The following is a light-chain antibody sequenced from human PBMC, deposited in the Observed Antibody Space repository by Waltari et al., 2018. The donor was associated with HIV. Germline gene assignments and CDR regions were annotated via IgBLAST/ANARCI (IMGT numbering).Light chain of an antibody. J-gene: IGLJ3*02. CDR2: EVS. CDR1: SSDVGGYNY. Sequence: QSALTQPASVSGSPGQSITISCTGTSSDVGGYNYVPWYPQHPGKAPKLMIFEVSNRPSGVSNRFSGSKSVNTASLTISGLQAEDEADYYCSSYTTRSTPDPNWVFGGGTKLTVL. CDR3: SSYTTRSTPDPNWV. V-gene: IGLV2-14*01.